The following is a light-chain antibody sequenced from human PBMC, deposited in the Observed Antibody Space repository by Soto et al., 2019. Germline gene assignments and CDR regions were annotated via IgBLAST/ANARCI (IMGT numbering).Light chain of an antibody. V-gene: IGKV1-39*01. Sequence: DIQMTQSPSSLSASVGDTVTITCRASQSISIYLHWYQQKPGKAPNLLIYGTSSLQSGVPSRFSGSGSGTDFTLTISSLQPEDFATYYGQQSYNARTFGQGTKVEIK. CDR2: GTS. CDR3: QQSYNART. CDR1: QSISIY. J-gene: IGKJ1*01.